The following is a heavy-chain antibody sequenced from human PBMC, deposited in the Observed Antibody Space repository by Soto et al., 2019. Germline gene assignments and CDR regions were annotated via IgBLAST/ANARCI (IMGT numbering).Heavy chain of an antibody. D-gene: IGHD2-21*01. CDR2: ISGSGGST. V-gene: IGHV3-23*01. CDR1: GFTFSSYA. Sequence: QPGGSLRLSCAASGFTFSSYAMSWVRQAPGKGLEWVSAISGSGGSTYCADSVKGRFTISRDNSKNTLYLQMNSLRAEDTAVYYCAKKSSRVLWWPIDYWGQGTLVTVSS. J-gene: IGHJ4*02. CDR3: AKKSSRVLWWPIDY.